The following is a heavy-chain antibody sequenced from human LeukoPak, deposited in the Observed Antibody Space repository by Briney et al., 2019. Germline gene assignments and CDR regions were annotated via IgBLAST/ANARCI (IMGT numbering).Heavy chain of an antibody. CDR2: INPSGGST. D-gene: IGHD6-13*01. CDR3: ARWSGDIAAAVN. CDR1: GYTFTNYY. J-gene: IGHJ4*02. Sequence: ASVKVSCKASGYTFTNYYIHWVRQAPGQGLEWMGIINPSGGSTSYAQKLQGRVTMTRDTSTSTVYMELSSLRSEDTAVYYCARWSGDIAAAVNWGQGTLVTVSS. V-gene: IGHV1-46*01.